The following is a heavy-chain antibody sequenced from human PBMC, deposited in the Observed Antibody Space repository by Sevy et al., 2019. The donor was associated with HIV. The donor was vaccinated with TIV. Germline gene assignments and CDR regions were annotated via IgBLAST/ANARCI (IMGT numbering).Heavy chain of an antibody. CDR2: INQDGSVN. V-gene: IGHV3-7*01. Sequence: GGSLRLSCVASGFSLNSYWMLWVRQAPGKGLEWVANINQDGSVNYYADSVKGRFTISRDNARNLVSLQMNILRVEDPAVYYCVRAIASADSFWGQGTLVTVSS. D-gene: IGHD6-13*01. J-gene: IGHJ4*02. CDR1: GFSLNSYW. CDR3: VRAIASADSF.